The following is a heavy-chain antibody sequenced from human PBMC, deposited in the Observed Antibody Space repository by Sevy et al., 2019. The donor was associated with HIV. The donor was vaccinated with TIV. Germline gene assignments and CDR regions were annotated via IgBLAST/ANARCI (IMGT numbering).Heavy chain of an antibody. CDR3: AIDGAAAIFRRWYYFDY. V-gene: IGHV3-30*03. CDR1: GFTFSGYG. J-gene: IGHJ4*02. CDR2: ISYDGSQK. Sequence: GGSLRLSCAASGFTFSGYGMHWVRQAPGKGLEWVALISYDGSQKYYADSVQGRFTISRDNSKNTLYLQMNSLRAVDTAANYCAIDGAAAIFRRWYYFDYWGQGTLVTVSS. D-gene: IGHD6-13*01.